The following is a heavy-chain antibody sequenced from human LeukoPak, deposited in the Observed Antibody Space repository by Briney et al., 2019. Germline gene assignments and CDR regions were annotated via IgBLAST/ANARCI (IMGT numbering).Heavy chain of an antibody. Sequence: GGSLRLSCAASGFTFSSYWMSWVRQAPGKGLEWVANIKQDGSEKYYVDSVKGRFTIPRDNAKNSLYLQMNSLRAEDTAVYYCARRTTVTTFYYYYYMDVWGKGTTVTVSS. J-gene: IGHJ6*03. CDR3: ARRTTVTTFYYYYYMDV. D-gene: IGHD4-17*01. CDR2: IKQDGSEK. CDR1: GFTFSSYW. V-gene: IGHV3-7*01.